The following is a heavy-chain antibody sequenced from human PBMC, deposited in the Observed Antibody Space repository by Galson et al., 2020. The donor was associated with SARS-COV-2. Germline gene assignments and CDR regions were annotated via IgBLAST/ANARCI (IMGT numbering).Heavy chain of an antibody. CDR2: IYYSGST. CDR1: GGSISSSSYY. J-gene: IGHJ4*02. CDR3: ARIMREPGGGVGY. Sequence: SETLSLTCTVSGGSISSSSYYWGWIRQPPGKGLEWIGSIYYSGSTYYNPSLKSRVTISVDTSKNQFSLKLSSVTAADTAVYYCARIMREPGGGVGYWGQGTLVTVSS. D-gene: IGHD1-1*01. V-gene: IGHV4-39*01.